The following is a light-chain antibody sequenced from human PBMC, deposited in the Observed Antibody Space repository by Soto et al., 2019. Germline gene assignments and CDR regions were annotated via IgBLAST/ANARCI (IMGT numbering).Light chain of an antibody. CDR2: GAS. J-gene: IGKJ3*01. Sequence: EIVLTQSPGTLSLSPGERATLSCRASQSVSSSYLAWYQQKPGQAPRLLIYGASSRATGIPDRFSGSGSGTDFTLTISRLEPEDLAVYYCQQYGSSLFTFRPGTKVDIK. V-gene: IGKV3-20*01. CDR1: QSVSSSY. CDR3: QQYGSSLFT.